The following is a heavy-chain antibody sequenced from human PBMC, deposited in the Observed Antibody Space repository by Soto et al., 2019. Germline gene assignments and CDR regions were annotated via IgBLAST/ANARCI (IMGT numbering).Heavy chain of an antibody. CDR1: GGSFSGYC. CDR2: LNHSGST. V-gene: IGHV4-34*01. Sequence: LSETRSLTRAVYGGSFSGYCCNWIRQPPGKGLEWMGELNHSGSTNYNPSLKSRVTISVDTAKNQFSLKLSSVTAADTAVYYCARGYSGYDGRAKYYYYGIEVWGQASTV. J-gene: IGHJ6*02. CDR3: ARGYSGYDGRAKYYYYGIEV. D-gene: IGHD5-12*01.